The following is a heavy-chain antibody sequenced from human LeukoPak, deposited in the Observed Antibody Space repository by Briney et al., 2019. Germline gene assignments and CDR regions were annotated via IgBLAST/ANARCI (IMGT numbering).Heavy chain of an antibody. Sequence: SQTLSLTCAISGDSVSTNSVAYNWIWQSPSRGLEWLGRTYYRSKWNYEYAVSVRSRITVNLDTSKNQFSLQLNSVTPDDTAVYYCARAVIGTTRHIESWGQGTLVTVYS. CDR3: ARAVIGTTRHIES. CDR2: TYYRSKWNY. D-gene: IGHD1-1*01. CDR1: GDSVSTNSVA. V-gene: IGHV6-1*01. J-gene: IGHJ4*02.